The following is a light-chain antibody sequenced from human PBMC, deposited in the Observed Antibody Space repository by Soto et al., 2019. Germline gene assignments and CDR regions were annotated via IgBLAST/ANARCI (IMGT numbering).Light chain of an antibody. V-gene: IGLV2-14*01. J-gene: IGLJ6*01. CDR1: NTDVGGYNY. CDR3: TSYTPTGALV. Sequence: QSALTQPASVSGSPGQSITVSCTGTNTDVGGYNYVSWYQHRPGKAPRLMIYEVRNRLSGVSNRFSGSKSGNTASLTISGLQSEDEADYYCTSYTPTGALVFGIGTKVTVL. CDR2: EVR.